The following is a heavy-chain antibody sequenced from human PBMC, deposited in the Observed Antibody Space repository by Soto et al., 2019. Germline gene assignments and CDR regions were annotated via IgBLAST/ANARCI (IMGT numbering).Heavy chain of an antibody. CDR1: GFTVSSHA. D-gene: IGHD2-15*01. CDR2: VTADGGT. Sequence: EVQVLESGGGLVQPGGSLRLSCEGSGFTVSSHAMTWVRQAPGKGPDWVSTVTADGGTYYADSVKGRFATSRDTSATTLYLHMNRLGAEVTDASSCAPPVSCSAGSCQYDAFAIRGQGTMVTVSS. CDR3: APPVSCSAGSCQYDAFAI. V-gene: IGHV3-23*01. J-gene: IGHJ3*02.